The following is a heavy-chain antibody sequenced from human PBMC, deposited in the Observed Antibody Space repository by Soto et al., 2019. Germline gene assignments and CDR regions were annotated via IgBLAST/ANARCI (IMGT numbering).Heavy chain of an antibody. J-gene: IGHJ5*02. Sequence: QVQLVQSGAEVKKPGASVKVSCKASGYTFTSYGISWVRQAPGQGLEWMGWISAYNGNTNYAQKLQGRVTMTTGTSTSTAYMELRSLRSDDTAVYYCARGSYDFWSGYPIRFDPWGQGTLVTVSS. V-gene: IGHV1-18*01. CDR1: GYTFTSYG. D-gene: IGHD3-3*01. CDR3: ARGSYDFWSGYPIRFDP. CDR2: ISAYNGNT.